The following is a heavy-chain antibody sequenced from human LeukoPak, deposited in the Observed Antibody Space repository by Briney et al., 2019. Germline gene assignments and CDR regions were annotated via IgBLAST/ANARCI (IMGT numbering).Heavy chain of an antibody. CDR2: INTNTGNP. V-gene: IGHV7-4-1*02. J-gene: IGHJ3*02. Sequence: GASVKVSCKASGYTFTSYAMNWVRQAPGQGLEWMGWINTNTGNPTYAQGFTGRFVFSLDTSVSTAYLQISSLKAEDTAMYYCARGNTAMVSGAAFDIWGQGTMVTVSS. CDR1: GYTFTSYA. CDR3: ARGNTAMVSGAAFDI. D-gene: IGHD5-18*01.